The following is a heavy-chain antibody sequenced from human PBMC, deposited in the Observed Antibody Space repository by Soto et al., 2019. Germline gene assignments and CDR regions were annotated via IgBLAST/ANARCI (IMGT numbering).Heavy chain of an antibody. CDR1: GFTFSIYA. J-gene: IGHJ4*02. CDR2: ISYDGSDK. V-gene: IGHV3-30*18. Sequence: GGSLRLSCAASGFTFSIYAMHWFRQAPGKGLEWVAVISYDGSDKYYADSVKGRFTISRDNSKNTLNLQMNSLRADDTAVHYCAKALGELSPESYDYWGQGTLVTVSS. CDR3: AKALGELSPESYDY. D-gene: IGHD3-16*02.